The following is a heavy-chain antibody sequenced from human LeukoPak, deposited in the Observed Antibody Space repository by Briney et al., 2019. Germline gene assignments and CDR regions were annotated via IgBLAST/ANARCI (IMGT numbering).Heavy chain of an antibody. D-gene: IGHD2-2*01. J-gene: IGHJ2*01. CDR3: ASRPLVPAAQGYFDL. CDR1: GDSVSSNRAA. CDR2: THSRSRWYN. Sequence: SQTLSLTCAISGDSVSSNRAAWNWICQSPSRGLEWLGGTHSRSRWYNDYTISIKSRMTINPDTPKNQFSLQLSSETAADTAVYYCASRPLVPAAQGYFDLWGRGTLVTVSS. V-gene: IGHV6-1*01.